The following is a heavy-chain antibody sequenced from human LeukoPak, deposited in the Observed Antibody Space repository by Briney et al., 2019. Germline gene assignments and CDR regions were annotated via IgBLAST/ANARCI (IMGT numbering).Heavy chain of an antibody. D-gene: IGHD2-15*01. V-gene: IGHV4-39*01. Sequence: SETLSLTCSVSGGSISTNDYYWGWIRQPRGKGLEWIGSIYYSGTTYYNPSLKSRVTVSVDTSKNQFSLKLNSVTAADTAVHYCARRRKYCSGGSCYPGYYYYYGMDVWGQGTTVTVSS. CDR3: ARRRKYCSGGSCYPGYYYYYGMDV. CDR2: IYYSGTT. CDR1: GGSISTNDYY. J-gene: IGHJ6*02.